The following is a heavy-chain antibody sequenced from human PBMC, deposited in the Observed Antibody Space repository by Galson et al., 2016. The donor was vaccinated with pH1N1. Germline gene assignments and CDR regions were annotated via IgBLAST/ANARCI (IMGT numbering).Heavy chain of an antibody. CDR3: ARQNDYGDYRGDAFEI. D-gene: IGHD4-17*01. V-gene: IGHV5-51*01. CDR2: IYLGGSLI. J-gene: IGHJ3*02. Sequence: QSGAEVKKPGESLKISCKGSGYRFTNSWIGWVRQMPGKGLEWMGIIYLGGSLIRYRPSFQGQVTISADKSINIVYLEWSSLKASDTATYYCARQNDYGDYRGDAFEIWGQGTMVAVSS. CDR1: GYRFTNSW.